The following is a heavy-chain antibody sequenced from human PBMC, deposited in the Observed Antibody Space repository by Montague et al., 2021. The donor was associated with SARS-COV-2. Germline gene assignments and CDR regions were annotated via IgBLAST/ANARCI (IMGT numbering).Heavy chain of an antibody. V-gene: IGHV4-38-2*02. CDR2: IYHSGTT. CDR1: GFSIGSGDY. J-gene: IGHJ3*02. Sequence: SETLSLTCTVAGFSIGSGDYCGWIRQPPGKGLEWIGSIYHSGTTXXNPXXXSRLTMSIDTSTNQFSLRLTSVTAADTAVFFCVREKAGGLRDVFDIWGQGTTVTVSS. CDR3: VREKAGGLRDVFDI.